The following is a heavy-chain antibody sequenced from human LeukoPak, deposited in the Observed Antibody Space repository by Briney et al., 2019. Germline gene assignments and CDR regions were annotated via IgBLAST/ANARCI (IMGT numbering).Heavy chain of an antibody. CDR3: ARATDYYYDSSGYRLGDAFDI. Sequence: SETLSLACNVSGGSISSSSYYWGWIRQPPGKGLELIGNIYYSGTTYYNPSLKSRVTISVDTSKNQFSLKLSSVTAADTAVYYCARATDYYYDSSGYRLGDAFDIWGQGTMVTVSS. V-gene: IGHV4-39*07. J-gene: IGHJ3*02. CDR2: IYYSGTT. D-gene: IGHD3-22*01. CDR1: GGSISSSSYY.